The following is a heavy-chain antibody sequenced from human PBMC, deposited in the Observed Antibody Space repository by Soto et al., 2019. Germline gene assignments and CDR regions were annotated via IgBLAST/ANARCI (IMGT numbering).Heavy chain of an antibody. Sequence: SETLSLTCTVSGASIGTYFWSWIRQPPTKGLEWIGYIDYSGTTNYNPALKSRVTISVDTSRNQISLKLTSVTAADTAVYYCARSREFDYWSQGTLVTVSS. CDR1: GASIGTYF. CDR3: ARSREFDY. V-gene: IGHV4-59*01. J-gene: IGHJ4*02. CDR2: IDYSGTT.